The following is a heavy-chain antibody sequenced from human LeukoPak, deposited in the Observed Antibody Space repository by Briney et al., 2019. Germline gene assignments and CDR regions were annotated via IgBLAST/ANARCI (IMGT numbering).Heavy chain of an antibody. CDR3: ARDAPMAVAGFGTSDY. D-gene: IGHD6-19*01. Sequence: GGSLRLSCAASGFTFSSYEMNWVRQAPGKGLEWVSYISSSGSTIYYADSVKGRFTISRDNAKNSLYLQMNSLRAEDTAVYYCARDAPMAVAGFGTSDYWGQGTLVTVSS. CDR1: GFTFSSYE. J-gene: IGHJ4*02. CDR2: ISSSGSTI. V-gene: IGHV3-48*03.